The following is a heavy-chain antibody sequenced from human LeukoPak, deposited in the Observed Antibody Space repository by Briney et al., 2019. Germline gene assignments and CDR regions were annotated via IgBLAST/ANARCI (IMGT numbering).Heavy chain of an antibody. CDR1: GFTFSSYW. Sequence: GGSLRLSCAASGFTFSSYWMHWVRQAPGKGLEWVSGISWNGGGMGYAVSVKGRFTISRDNAKNSLYLQMNSQRDEDTALYYCAKDITGGRSSPYFDSWGQGTLVTVSS. CDR3: AKDITGGRSSPYFDS. CDR2: ISWNGGGM. J-gene: IGHJ4*02. D-gene: IGHD6-6*01. V-gene: IGHV3-9*01.